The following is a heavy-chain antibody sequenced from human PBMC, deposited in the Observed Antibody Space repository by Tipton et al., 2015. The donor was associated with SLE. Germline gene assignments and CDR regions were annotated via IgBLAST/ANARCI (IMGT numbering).Heavy chain of an antibody. V-gene: IGHV4-34*01. CDR2: INHSGST. CDR1: GGSFSGYY. Sequence: TLSLTCAVYGGSFSGYYWSWIRQPPGKGLEWLGEINHSGSTNYNPSLKSRVTISVDTSKNQFSLKLSSVTAADTAVYYCAGDSQAFDYWGQGSLVTVSS. J-gene: IGHJ4*02. CDR3: AGDSQAFDY. D-gene: IGHD2-15*01.